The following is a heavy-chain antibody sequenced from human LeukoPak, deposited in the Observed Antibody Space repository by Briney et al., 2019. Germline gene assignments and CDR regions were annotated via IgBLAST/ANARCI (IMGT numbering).Heavy chain of an antibody. D-gene: IGHD3-3*01. CDR3: ARDAYYDFWSGYYDY. CDR1: GFTFSSYS. Sequence: PGGSLRLSCAASGFTFSSYSMNWVRQAPGKGLEWVSYISSSSSTIYYADSAKGRFTISRDNAKNSLYLQMNSLRDEDTAVYYCARDAYYDFWSGYYDYWGQGTLVTVSS. V-gene: IGHV3-48*02. J-gene: IGHJ4*02. CDR2: ISSSSSTI.